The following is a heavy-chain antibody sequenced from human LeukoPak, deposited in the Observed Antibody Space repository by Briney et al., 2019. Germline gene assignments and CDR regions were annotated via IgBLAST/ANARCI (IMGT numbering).Heavy chain of an antibody. CDR3: ARDYSNARAFDY. Sequence: ASVKVSCKASGYTFTNYFIHWVRQAPGQRLEWMGIINPSGGSTSYAQKFQGTVTMTSDTSTNTVYMELSSLRSEDTAVYYCARDYSNARAFDYWGQGTLVTVSS. D-gene: IGHD4-11*01. V-gene: IGHV1-46*01. J-gene: IGHJ4*02. CDR1: GYTFTNYF. CDR2: INPSGGST.